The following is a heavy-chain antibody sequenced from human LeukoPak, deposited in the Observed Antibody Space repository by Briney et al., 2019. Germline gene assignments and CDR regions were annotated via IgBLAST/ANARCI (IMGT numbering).Heavy chain of an antibody. CDR2: ISWNSGSI. CDR3: ARPGYSSGLDY. J-gene: IGHJ4*02. D-gene: IGHD6-19*01. V-gene: IGHV3-9*01. Sequence: GGSLRLSCAASGFTFDDYAMHWGRQAPGKGLEWVSGISWNSGSIGYADSVKGRFTISRDNAKNSLYLQMNSLRAEDTALYYCARPGYSSGLDYWGQGTLVTVSS. CDR1: GFTFDDYA.